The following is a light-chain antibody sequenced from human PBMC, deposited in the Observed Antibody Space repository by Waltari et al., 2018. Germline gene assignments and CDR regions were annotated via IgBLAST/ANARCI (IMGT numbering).Light chain of an antibody. CDR2: RSD. Sequence: QSVLTQPPSASGTPGQRVTIPCSGSASNTGGNLVNWYQQLPGKAPKLLIYRSDLRPSGVPDRFSGSKSGTSASLAISGLQSEDEADYFCASWDDSLNGHWVFGGGTKVTVL. CDR1: ASNTGGNL. V-gene: IGLV1-44*01. J-gene: IGLJ3*02. CDR3: ASWDDSLNGHWV.